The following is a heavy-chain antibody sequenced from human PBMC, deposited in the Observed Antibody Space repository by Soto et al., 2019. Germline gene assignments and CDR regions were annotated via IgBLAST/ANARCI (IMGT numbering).Heavy chain of an antibody. CDR2: ISSSSSYI. D-gene: IGHD2-15*01. V-gene: IGHV3-21*01. J-gene: IGHJ4*02. CDR1: GFTFSSYS. CDR3: AIDFCSGGSCYFCDY. Sequence: EVQLVESGGGLVKPGGSLRLSCAASGFTFSSYSMNWVRQAPGKGLEWVSSISSSSSYIYYADSVKGRFTISRDNAKNSLYLPMNSLRAEDTAVYYCAIDFCSGGSCYFCDYWGQGTLVTVSS.